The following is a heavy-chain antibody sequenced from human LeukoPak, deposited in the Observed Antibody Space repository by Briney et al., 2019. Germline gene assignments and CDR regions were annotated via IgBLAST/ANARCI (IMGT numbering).Heavy chain of an antibody. J-gene: IGHJ6*02. D-gene: IGHD6-19*01. CDR2: IYYSGST. CDR3: ARDPRMSNSSGWYNYYYYGMDV. V-gene: IGHV4-39*07. CDR1: GFTFSSYA. Sequence: PGGSPRLSCAASGFTFSSYAMSWVRQPPGKGLEWIGSIYYSGSTYYNPSLKSRVTISVDTSKNQFSLKLSSVTAADTAVYYCARDPRMSNSSGWYNYYYYGMDVWGQGTTVTVSS.